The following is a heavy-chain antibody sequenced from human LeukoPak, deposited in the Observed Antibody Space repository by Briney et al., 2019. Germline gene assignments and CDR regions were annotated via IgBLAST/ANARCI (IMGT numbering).Heavy chain of an antibody. CDR3: ARRYREVYYYYYYMDV. Sequence: KASETLSLTCAVYGGSFSGYYWSWIRQPPGKGLEWIGEIDHSGSTNYNPSLKSRVTISVDTSKNQFSLKLSSVTAADTAVYYCARRYREVYYYYYYMDVWGKGTTVTVSS. CDR2: IDHSGST. V-gene: IGHV4-34*01. J-gene: IGHJ6*03. D-gene: IGHD1-26*01. CDR1: GGSFSGYY.